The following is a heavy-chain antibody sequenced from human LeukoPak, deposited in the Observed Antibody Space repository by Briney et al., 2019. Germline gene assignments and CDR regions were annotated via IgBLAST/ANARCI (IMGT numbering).Heavy chain of an antibody. CDR2: VCQSGSTY. J-gene: IGHJ5*02. CDR3: ARVCCYFDSGSNPNWFDP. Sequence: PSETLSLTCTVSGYSISSIHCWGWIRQPPGKGLEWIGHVCQSGSTYYYSPSLKSRVILSVDASKNQFSLRLTSVTAADTAVYYCARVCCYFDSGSNPNWFDPWGQGTLVTVPS. D-gene: IGHD3-10*01. V-gene: IGHV4-38-2*02. CDR1: GYSISSIHC.